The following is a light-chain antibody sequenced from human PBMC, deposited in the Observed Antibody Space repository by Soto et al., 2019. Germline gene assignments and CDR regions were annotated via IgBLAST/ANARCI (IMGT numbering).Light chain of an antibody. V-gene: IGLV1-47*01. J-gene: IGLJ2*01. CDR2: RNN. Sequence: QLVLTQPPSASGTPGQRVTISCSGSSSNIGSNYVYWYQHLPGTAPKLLIYRNNQRPSGVPDRFSGSKSGTSASLAISGLRSEDEADYYCAAWDDSLSGPNVVFGGGTKLTVL. CDR1: SSNIGSNY. CDR3: AAWDDSLSGPNVV.